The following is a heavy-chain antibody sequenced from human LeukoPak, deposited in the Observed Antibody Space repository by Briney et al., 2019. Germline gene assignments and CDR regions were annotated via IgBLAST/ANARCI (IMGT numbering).Heavy chain of an antibody. V-gene: IGHV4-39*01. D-gene: IGHD3-22*01. Sequence: SETLSLTCTVSGDSISTSSYYWGWIRQPQGKGLEWLGSIYYSGSTYYNPSLKSRVTISVDTSKNQFSLNLYSVTAADTAVFYCARSYYYDYRQIDYWGQGTLVTVSS. CDR3: ARSYYYDYRQIDY. CDR1: GDSISTSSYY. J-gene: IGHJ4*02. CDR2: IYYSGST.